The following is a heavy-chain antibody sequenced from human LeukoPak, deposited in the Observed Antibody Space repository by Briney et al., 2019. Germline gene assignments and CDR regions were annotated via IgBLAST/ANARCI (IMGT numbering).Heavy chain of an antibody. Sequence: SETLSLTCTVSGGPISSYYWSWIRQHPGKGLEWIGYIYYSGSTYYNPSLKSRVTISVDTSKNQFSLKLSSVTAADTAVYYCARGGDCSSTSCYFAFDIWGQGTMVTVSS. D-gene: IGHD2-2*01. CDR3: ARGGDCSSTSCYFAFDI. V-gene: IGHV4-59*06. CDR2: IYYSGST. CDR1: GGPISSYY. J-gene: IGHJ3*02.